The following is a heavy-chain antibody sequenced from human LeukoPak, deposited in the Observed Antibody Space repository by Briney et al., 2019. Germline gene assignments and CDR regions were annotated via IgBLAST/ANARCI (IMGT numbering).Heavy chain of an antibody. Sequence: SETLSLTCTVSGSSISSYYWSWIRQPPGKGLEWIGYIYYSGSTNYNPSLKSRVTISVDTSKNQFSLKLSSVTAADTAVYYCARRYCRGGTCYFDYWGQGTLVTVSS. CDR2: IYYSGST. CDR1: GSSISSYY. CDR3: ARRYCRGGTCYFDY. J-gene: IGHJ4*02. V-gene: IGHV4-59*08. D-gene: IGHD2-15*01.